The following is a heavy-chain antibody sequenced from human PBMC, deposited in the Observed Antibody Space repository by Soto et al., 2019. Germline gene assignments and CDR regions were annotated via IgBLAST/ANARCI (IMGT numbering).Heavy chain of an antibody. V-gene: IGHV3-73*01. CDR2: IRSKANSYAT. D-gene: IGHD1-20*01. J-gene: IGHJ4*02. CDR3: TRQRYDWEDY. Sequence: ESGGGLVQPGGSLKLSCAASGFTFSGSAMHWVRQASGKGLEWVGRIRSKANSYATAYAASVKGRFTISRDDSKNTAYLQMNSLKTEDTVVYYCTRQRYDWEDYWGQGTLVTVSS. CDR1: GFTFSGSA.